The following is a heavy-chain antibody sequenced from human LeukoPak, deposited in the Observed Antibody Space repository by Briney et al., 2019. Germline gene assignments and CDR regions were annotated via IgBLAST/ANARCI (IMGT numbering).Heavy chain of an antibody. D-gene: IGHD3-22*01. CDR2: IYYSGST. CDR3: ARGKYYYDSSGYLRAYYFDY. Sequence: SETLSLTCTVSGGSISSYYWSWIRQPPGKGLEWIGYIYYSGSTNHNPSLKSRVTISVGTSKNQFSLKLSSVTAADTAVYYCARGKYYYDSSGYLRAYYFDYGGQGTLVTVSS. J-gene: IGHJ4*02. V-gene: IGHV4-59*08. CDR1: GGSISSYY.